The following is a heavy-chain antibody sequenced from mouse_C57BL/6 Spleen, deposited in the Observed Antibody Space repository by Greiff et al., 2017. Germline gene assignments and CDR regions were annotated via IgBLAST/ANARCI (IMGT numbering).Heavy chain of an antibody. D-gene: IGHD6-1*01. Sequence: LVESGGGLVKPGGSLKLSCAASGFTFSSYTMSWVRQTPEKRLEWVATISGGGGNTYYPDSVKGRFTISRDNAKNTLYLQMSSLRSEDTALDYCARAAGRGHYFDYWGQGTTLTVSS. J-gene: IGHJ2*01. CDR1: GFTFSSYT. V-gene: IGHV5-9*01. CDR2: ISGGGGNT. CDR3: ARAAGRGHYFDY.